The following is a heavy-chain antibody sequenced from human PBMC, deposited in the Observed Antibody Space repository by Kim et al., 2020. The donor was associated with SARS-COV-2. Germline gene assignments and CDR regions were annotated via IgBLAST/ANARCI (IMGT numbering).Heavy chain of an antibody. CDR2: SSGSGGST. Sequence: GGSLRLSCAASGFTFSSYAMSWVRQAPGKGLEWVSASSGSGGSTYYADAVTGRFTISRDNSKKTLYLQMNSLRAEDTAVYYCATEGGDRLTYFDYWGQGTLVTVSS. V-gene: IGHV3-23*01. J-gene: IGHJ4*02. D-gene: IGHD2-21*01. CDR1: GFTFSSYA. CDR3: ATEGGDRLTYFDY.